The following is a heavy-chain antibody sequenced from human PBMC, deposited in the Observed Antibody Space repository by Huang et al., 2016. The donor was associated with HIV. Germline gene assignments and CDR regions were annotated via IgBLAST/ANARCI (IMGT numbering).Heavy chain of an antibody. D-gene: IGHD3-10*01. V-gene: IGHV3-30*01. CDR3: ARTGSYYYGSGIYHFGDY. J-gene: IGHJ4*02. Sequence: QVQLVESGGGVVQPGRSLRLSCAASGFAFSSFAMPWIRQAPGKGLQWLAVISTDGTIKNYADAGRGRFTISRDNSKGTVYLQMNSLRPEDTAVYSCARTGSYYYGSGIYHFGDYWGQGTLVTVSS. CDR1: GFAFSSFA. CDR2: ISTDGTIK.